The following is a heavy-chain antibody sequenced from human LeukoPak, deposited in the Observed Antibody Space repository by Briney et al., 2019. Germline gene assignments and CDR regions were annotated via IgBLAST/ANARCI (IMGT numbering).Heavy chain of an antibody. V-gene: IGHV4-4*07. CDR2: IYTSGST. Sequence: SETLSLTCTVSGGSISSYYWSWIRQPAGKGLEWIGRIYTSGSTNYNPSLKSRVTMSVDTSKNQFSLKLSSVTAAHTAVYYCARDFGGNPYYYYYGMDVWGQGTTVTVSS. CDR1: GGSISSYY. CDR3: ARDFGGNPYYYYYGMDV. D-gene: IGHD4-23*01. J-gene: IGHJ6*02.